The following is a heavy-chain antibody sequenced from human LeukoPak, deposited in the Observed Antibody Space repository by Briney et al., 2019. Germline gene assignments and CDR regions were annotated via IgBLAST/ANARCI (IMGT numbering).Heavy chain of an antibody. CDR1: GFTFSSYS. CDR3: ASGRFDSRYNWNYANLGTDY. V-gene: IGHV3-21*01. D-gene: IGHD1-7*01. CDR2: ISSSSSYI. J-gene: IGHJ4*02. Sequence: GGSLRHSCAASGFTFSSYSMNWVRQAPGKGLEWVSSISSSSSYIYYADSVKGRFTISRDNAKNSLYLQMNSLRAEDTAVYYCASGRFDSRYNWNYANLGTDYWGQGTLVTVSS.